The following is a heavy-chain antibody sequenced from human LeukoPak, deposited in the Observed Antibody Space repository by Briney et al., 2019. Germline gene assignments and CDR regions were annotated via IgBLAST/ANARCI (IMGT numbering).Heavy chain of an antibody. J-gene: IGHJ4*02. D-gene: IGHD4-17*01. CDR1: GGSISSSY. Sequence: SDTLSLTCTVSGGSISSSYWSWIRQPPGKGLEWIGYIDYSGNTNYNPSLKSRVTISVERSKNQFSLKLSSVTAADTAVYYCARATSYGDYVDYWGQGTLVTVSS. V-gene: IGHV4-59*08. CDR3: ARATSYGDYVDY. CDR2: IDYSGNT.